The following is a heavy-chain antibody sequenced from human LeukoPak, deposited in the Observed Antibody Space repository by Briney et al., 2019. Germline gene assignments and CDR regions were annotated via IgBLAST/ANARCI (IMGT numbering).Heavy chain of an antibody. J-gene: IGHJ3*02. V-gene: IGHV4-30-2*05. CDR2: IYHSGST. Sequence: PSQTLSLTCTVSGGSISSGGYYWSWIRQPPGKGLEWIGYIYHSGSTYYNPSLKSRVTISVDTSKNQFSLKLSSVTAADTAVYYCARSSSWRGGAFDIWGQGTMVTVSS. CDR1: GGSISSGGYY. D-gene: IGHD6-13*01. CDR3: ARSSSWRGGAFDI.